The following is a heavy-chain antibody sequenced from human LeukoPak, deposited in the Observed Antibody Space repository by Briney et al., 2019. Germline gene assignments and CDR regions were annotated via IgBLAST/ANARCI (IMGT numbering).Heavy chain of an antibody. V-gene: IGHV3-23*01. Sequence: GGSLRLSCAASGFTFNSYAMAWVRQAPGKGLEWVSGISGSGGSTYADSVKGRFSISRDNSKGTLYLQMNSLRVEDTAVYYCASLSYDFWTGSESHWFDPWGQGTLVTVSS. CDR1: GFTFNSYA. D-gene: IGHD3-3*01. CDR2: ISGSGGST. CDR3: ASLSYDFWTGSESHWFDP. J-gene: IGHJ5*02.